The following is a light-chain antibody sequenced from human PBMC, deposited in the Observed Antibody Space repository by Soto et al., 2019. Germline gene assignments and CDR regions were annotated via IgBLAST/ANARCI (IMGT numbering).Light chain of an antibody. CDR3: QQYDNLPMYT. CDR1: QDIRNY. CDR2: DAS. Sequence: DIQMTQSPSSLSASVGDRVTITCQASQDIRNYLNWYQQKPGKAPKLLIYDASTLERGVPSRFSGSGSGTDFTFTISSLQPEDIATYYCQQYDNLPMYTFGQGTKLQIK. J-gene: IGKJ2*01. V-gene: IGKV1-33*01.